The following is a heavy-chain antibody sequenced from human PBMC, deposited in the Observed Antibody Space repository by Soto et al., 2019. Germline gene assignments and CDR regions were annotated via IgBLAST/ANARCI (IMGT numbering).Heavy chain of an antibody. Sequence: SETLSLTCTVSGGSISSYYWSWIRQPAGKGLEWIGRIYTSGSTNYNPSLKSRVTMSVDTSKNQFSLKLSSVTAADTAVYYCARDCQGYPMVRGVMYYFDYWGQGTLVTVSS. CDR3: ARDCQGYPMVRGVMYYFDY. D-gene: IGHD3-10*01. CDR2: IYTSGST. V-gene: IGHV4-4*07. CDR1: GGSISSYY. J-gene: IGHJ4*02.